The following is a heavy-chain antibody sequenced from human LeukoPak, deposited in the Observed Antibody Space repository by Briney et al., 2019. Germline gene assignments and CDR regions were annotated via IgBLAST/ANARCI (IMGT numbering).Heavy chain of an antibody. CDR3: ARALVTFGGVIVDY. CDR1: GGSVSNYY. Sequence: SETLSLTCSVSGGSVSNYYWSWIRQPPGKGLEWIGYIYYSGSSNYNPSLKSRVTISVDTSKNQFSLKLSSVTAADTAVYYCARALVTFGGVIVDYWGQGTLVTVSS. CDR2: IYYSGSS. V-gene: IGHV4-59*02. D-gene: IGHD3-16*02. J-gene: IGHJ4*02.